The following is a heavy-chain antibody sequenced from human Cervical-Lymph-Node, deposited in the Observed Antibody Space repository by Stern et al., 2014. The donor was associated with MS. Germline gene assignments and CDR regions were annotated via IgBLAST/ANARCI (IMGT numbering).Heavy chain of an antibody. J-gene: IGHJ4*02. Sequence: VQLVASGGGEVQSGGSLRLSCVASDLAFSTYWMNWVRQAPGKGLQWVANTNQAGSEKYYVDSVKGRFTISRDNAKKSLYLQMNNLRSEDTAVYYCANGGTTWNWGQGTLVTVSS. V-gene: IGHV3-7*03. CDR1: DLAFSTYW. CDR3: ANGGTTWN. CDR2: TNQAGSEK. D-gene: IGHD1-1*01.